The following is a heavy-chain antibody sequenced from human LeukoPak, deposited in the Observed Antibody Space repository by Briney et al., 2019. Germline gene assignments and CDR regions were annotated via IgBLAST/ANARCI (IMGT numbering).Heavy chain of an antibody. J-gene: IGHJ6*02. CDR2: IIPIFGTA. CDR3: ARGEGSSGWYGGRPYYYYDMDV. D-gene: IGHD6-19*01. V-gene: IGHV1-69*01. CDR1: GGTFTIYA. Sequence: SVTVSCTASGGTFTIYAISWVRQAPGQGLEWMGGIIPIFGTANYAQKFQGRVTITADESTNTAYMELSSLRSEDTAVYYCARGEGSSGWYGGRPYYYYDMDVWGQGTTVTVSS.